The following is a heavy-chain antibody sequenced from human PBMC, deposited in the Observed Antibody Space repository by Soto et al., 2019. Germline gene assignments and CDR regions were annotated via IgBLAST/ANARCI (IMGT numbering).Heavy chain of an antibody. CDR2: ISYDGSNK. J-gene: IGHJ4*02. V-gene: IGHV3-30-3*01. D-gene: IGHD6-13*01. Sequence: GGSLRLSCAASGFTFSSYAMHWVRQAPGKGLEWVAVISYDGSNKYYADSVKGRFTISRDNSKNTLYLQMNSLRAEDTAVYYCARMTAIAAAGNAYFDYWGQGTLVTVSS. CDR3: ARMTAIAAAGNAYFDY. CDR1: GFTFSSYA.